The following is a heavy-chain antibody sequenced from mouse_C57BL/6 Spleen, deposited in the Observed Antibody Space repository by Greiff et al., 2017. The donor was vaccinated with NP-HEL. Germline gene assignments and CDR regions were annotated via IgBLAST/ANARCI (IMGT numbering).Heavy chain of an antibody. Sequence: VQLQQPGAELVRPGSSVKLSCKASGYTFTSYWMDWVKQRPGQGLEWIGNIYPSDSETHYNQKFKDKATLTVDKSSSTAYMQLSSLTSEDSAVYYCARKDRYYIFDYWGQGTTLTVSS. D-gene: IGHD2-3*01. J-gene: IGHJ2*01. V-gene: IGHV1-61*01. CDR3: ARKDRYYIFDY. CDR1: GYTFTSYW. CDR2: IYPSDSET.